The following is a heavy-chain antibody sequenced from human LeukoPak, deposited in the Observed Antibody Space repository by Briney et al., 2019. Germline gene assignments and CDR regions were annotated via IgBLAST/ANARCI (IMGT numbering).Heavy chain of an antibody. J-gene: IGHJ5*02. D-gene: IGHD2-15*01. CDR1: GGSFSGYY. CDR2: INHSGST. Sequence: PSETLSLTCAVYGGSFSGYYWSWIRQPPGKGLEWIGEINHSGSTNYNPSLKSRVTISVDTSKNQFSLKLSSVTAADTAVYYCARWGDIVVVVAAAGRWFDPWGQGTLVTVSS. V-gene: IGHV4-34*01. CDR3: ARWGDIVVVVAAAGRWFDP.